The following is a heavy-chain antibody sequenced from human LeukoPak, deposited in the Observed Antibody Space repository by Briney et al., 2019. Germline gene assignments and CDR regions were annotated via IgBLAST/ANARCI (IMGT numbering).Heavy chain of an antibody. V-gene: IGHV1-18*01. D-gene: IGHD3-16*01. J-gene: IGHJ4*02. CDR1: GYTFTSYG. CDR2: ISAYNGNT. CDR3: GRDVGRSYDLDY. Sequence: ASVKVSCKASGYTFTSYGISWARQAPGQGLEWMGWISAYNGNTDYAQSLQGRVTMTIDTSTSTVYMELRSLRSDDTAVYYCGRDVGRSYDLDYWGQGTLVTVSS.